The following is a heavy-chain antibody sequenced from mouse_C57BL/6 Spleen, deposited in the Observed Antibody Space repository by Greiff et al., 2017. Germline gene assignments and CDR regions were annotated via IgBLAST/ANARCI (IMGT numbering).Heavy chain of an antibody. CDR2: IYPGSGNT. J-gene: IGHJ3*01. D-gene: IGHD2-3*01. CDR3: ARSGRDGLFAY. V-gene: IGHV1-76*01. CDR1: GYTFTDYY. Sequence: VQLQQSGAELVRPGASVKLSCKASGYTFTDYYINWVKQRPGQGLEWIARIYPGSGNTYYNEKFKGKATLTAEKSSSTAYMQLSSLTSEDSAVYFCARSGRDGLFAYWGQGTLVTVSA.